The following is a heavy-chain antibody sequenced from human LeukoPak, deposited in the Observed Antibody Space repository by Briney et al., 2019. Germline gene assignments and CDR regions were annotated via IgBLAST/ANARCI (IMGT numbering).Heavy chain of an antibody. J-gene: IGHJ4*02. V-gene: IGHV3-23*01. CDR1: GFTFSNYA. CDR3: TRSLDR. Sequence: PGGSLRLSCTASGFTFSNYAMTWIRQTAGKGLEWVSTINDGNTFYAASVKGRFTISRDNSKNTLYLQMNSLRAEDTAVYYCTRSLDRWGQGTLVTVSS. CDR2: INDGNT. D-gene: IGHD2-2*03.